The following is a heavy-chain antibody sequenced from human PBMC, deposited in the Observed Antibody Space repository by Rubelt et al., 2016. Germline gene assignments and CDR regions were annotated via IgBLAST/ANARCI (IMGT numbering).Heavy chain of an antibody. J-gene: IGHJ4*02. CDR3: ARGNDYDFWSDLDY. CDR2: ISSSGSTI. Sequence: EGPGKGLEWVSYISSSGSTIYYADSVKGRFTISRDNAKNSLYLQMNSLRAEDTAVYYCARGNDYDFWSDLDYWGQGTLVTVSS. D-gene: IGHD3-3*01. V-gene: IGHV3-48*03.